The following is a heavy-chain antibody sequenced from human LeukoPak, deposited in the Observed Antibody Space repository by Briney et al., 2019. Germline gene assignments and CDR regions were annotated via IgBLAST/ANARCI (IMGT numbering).Heavy chain of an antibody. CDR1: GGSISSYY. D-gene: IGHD2-2*01. CDR2: IYTSGST. J-gene: IGHJ5*02. V-gene: IGHV4-4*07. CDR3: ARGHCSSTSCYSGGWFDP. Sequence: SETLSLTCTVSGGSISSYYWSWIRQPAGKGLEWIGRIYTSGSTNYNPSLKSRVTMSVDTSKNQFSLKLSSVTAADTAVYYCARGHCSSTSCYSGGWFDPWGQGTLVTVSS.